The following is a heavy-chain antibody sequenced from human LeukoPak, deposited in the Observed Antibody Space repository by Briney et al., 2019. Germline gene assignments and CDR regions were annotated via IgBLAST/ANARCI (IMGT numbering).Heavy chain of an antibody. CDR1: GFIFRNYW. Sequence: PGGSLRLSCVASGFIFRNYWMSWVRQAPGKGLEWVANINHDGGDKNYVDSVKGRFTISRDNAKSPLYLQMSSLRVEDTAVYYCAITGGPTVTAFDLWGQGILVTVSS. CDR3: AITGGPTVTAFDL. J-gene: IGHJ4*02. CDR2: INHDGGDK. D-gene: IGHD4-17*01. V-gene: IGHV3-7*02.